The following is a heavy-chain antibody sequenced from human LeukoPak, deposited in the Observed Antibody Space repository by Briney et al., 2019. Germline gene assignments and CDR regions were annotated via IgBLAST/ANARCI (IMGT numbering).Heavy chain of an antibody. Sequence: GGSLRLSCAASRFTFSAYTMNWVRQGPGKGLEWVSSISYGSGSLLYADSVKGRFTISRDNAKNSLFLQMNSLRVGDTAVYCCARGQIGEDAFDIWGQGTMVTVSS. CDR2: ISYGSGSL. J-gene: IGHJ3*02. V-gene: IGHV3-21*01. CDR3: ARGQIGEDAFDI. D-gene: IGHD3-16*01. CDR1: RFTFSAYT.